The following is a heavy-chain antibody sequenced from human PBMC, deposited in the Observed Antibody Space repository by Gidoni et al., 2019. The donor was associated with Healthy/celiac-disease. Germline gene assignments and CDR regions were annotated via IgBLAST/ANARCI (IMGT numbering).Heavy chain of an antibody. V-gene: IGHV4-34*01. Sequence: QVQLQQWGAGLLKPSETLSLTCAVSGVSFSGYYWSWIRQPPGNGLEWIGEINHSVSTNYNTSLKSRVTIAVDTSKNKFSLKLSSGTDADTGVYYCSRVGRIGVVVAARKTGNGFDPWGQGTLVNVSS. J-gene: IGHJ5*02. CDR1: GVSFSGYY. CDR2: INHSVST. D-gene: IGHD2-15*01. CDR3: SRVGRIGVVVAARKTGNGFDP.